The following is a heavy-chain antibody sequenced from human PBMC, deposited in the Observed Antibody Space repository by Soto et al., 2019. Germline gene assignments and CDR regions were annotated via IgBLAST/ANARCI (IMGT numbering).Heavy chain of an antibody. D-gene: IGHD1-26*01. V-gene: IGHV1-18*01. J-gene: IGHJ6*02. Sequence: ASVKVSCKASGYTFTSYGISWVRQAPGQGLEWMGWISAYNGNTNYAQKLQGRVTMTTDTSTSTAYMELSSLRSEDTAVYYCARDMGGSYLGYYYYYGMDVWGQGTTVTVSS. CDR3: ARDMGGSYLGYYYYYGMDV. CDR1: GYTFTSYG. CDR2: ISAYNGNT.